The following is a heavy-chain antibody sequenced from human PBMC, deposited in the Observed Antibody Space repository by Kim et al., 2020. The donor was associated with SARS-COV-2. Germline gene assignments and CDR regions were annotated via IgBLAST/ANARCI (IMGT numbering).Heavy chain of an antibody. CDR2: IRGGSNDI. V-gene: IGHV3-48*02. CDR1: GFTFSEFS. CDR3: VRDYRYGLDY. J-gene: IGHJ4*02. D-gene: IGHD5-18*01. Sequence: GGSLRLSCAASGFTFSEFSMNWVRQIPGKGLEWISYIRGGSNDIHYADSVKGRFTISRDNAKNSLYLQMNSLRDEDTAVYYCVRDYRYGLDYLGQGTLVT.